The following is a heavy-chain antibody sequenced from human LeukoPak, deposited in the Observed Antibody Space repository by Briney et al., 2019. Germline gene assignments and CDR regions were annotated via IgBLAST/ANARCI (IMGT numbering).Heavy chain of an antibody. V-gene: IGHV3-21*01. CDR3: ARGKLVAAADRHELDY. D-gene: IGHD6-13*01. CDR2: ISSSSSYI. J-gene: IGHJ4*02. CDR1: GFTFSSYS. Sequence: GGSLRLSCAASGFTFSSYSMNWVRQAPGKGLEWVSSISSSSSYIYYADSVKGRFTISRDNAKNSLYLQMNSLRAEDTAVYYCARGKLVAAADRHELDYWGQGTLVTVSS.